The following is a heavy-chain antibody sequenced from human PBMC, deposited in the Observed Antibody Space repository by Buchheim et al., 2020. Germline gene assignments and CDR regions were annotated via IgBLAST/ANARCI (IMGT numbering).Heavy chain of an antibody. CDR1: GFTFSSYA. CDR2: ISYDGSNK. CDR3: ARVDTIRWVYGMDV. D-gene: IGHD3-3*01. J-gene: IGHJ6*02. V-gene: IGHV3-30-3*01. Sequence: QVQLVESGGGVVQPGRSLRLSCAASGFTFSSYAMHWVRQAPGKGLEWVAVISYDGSNKYYADSVKGRFTISRDNSKNTLYLQMNSLRAEDTAVYYCARVDTIRWVYGMDVWGQGTT.